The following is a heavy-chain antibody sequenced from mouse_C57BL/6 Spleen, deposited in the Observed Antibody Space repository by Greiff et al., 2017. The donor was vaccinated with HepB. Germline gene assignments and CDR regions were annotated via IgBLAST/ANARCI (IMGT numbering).Heavy chain of an antibody. CDR3: ARWLLGYWYFDV. V-gene: IGHV1-81*01. Sequence: QVQLQQSGAELARPGASVKLSCKASGYTFTSYGISWVKQRTGQGLEWIGEIYPRSGNTYYNEKFKGKATLTADKSSSTAYMELRSLTSEDSAVYFCARWLLGYWYFDVWGTGTTVTVSS. CDR1: GYTFTSYG. CDR2: IYPRSGNT. J-gene: IGHJ1*03. D-gene: IGHD2-3*01.